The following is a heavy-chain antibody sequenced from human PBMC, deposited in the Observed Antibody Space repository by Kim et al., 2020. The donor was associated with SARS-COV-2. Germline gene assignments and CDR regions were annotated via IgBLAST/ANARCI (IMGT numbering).Heavy chain of an antibody. V-gene: IGHV3-53*01. J-gene: IGHJ5*02. Sequence: GGSLRLSCAASGFTVSSNYMSWVRQAPGKGLEWVSVIYSGGSTYYADSVKGRFTISRDNSKNTLYLQMNSLRAEDTAVYYCARGLYSSSSFWFDPWGQGTLVTVSS. CDR1: GFTVSSNY. D-gene: IGHD6-6*01. CDR3: ARGLYSSSSFWFDP. CDR2: IYSGGST.